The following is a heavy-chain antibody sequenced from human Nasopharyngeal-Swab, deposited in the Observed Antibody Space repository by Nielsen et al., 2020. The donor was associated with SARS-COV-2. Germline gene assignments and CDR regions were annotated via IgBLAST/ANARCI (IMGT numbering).Heavy chain of an antibody. CDR1: GLTVNSNY. J-gene: IGHJ6*03. Sequence: GGSLRLSCAASGLTVNSNYMSWVRQAPGKGLEWVSVIFTGVSTYYADSVRGRFTISRDSSKNTVYLQMNNLRAEDTALYYCATHSPNNNCRDATCRYYYYYMGVWGKGTTVTVSS. V-gene: IGHV3-66*01. CDR2: IFTGVST. CDR3: ATHSPNNNCRDATCRYYYYYMGV. D-gene: IGHD3-10*01.